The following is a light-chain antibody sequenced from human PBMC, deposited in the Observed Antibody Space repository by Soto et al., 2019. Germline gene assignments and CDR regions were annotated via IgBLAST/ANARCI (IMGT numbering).Light chain of an antibody. J-gene: IGKJ4*01. CDR3: QQYGGSPLT. CDR2: GAS. Sequence: EIVLTQSPGTLSLSPGERVTLSCRASQSVSNNYLAWYQQKPGQAPRLLIYGASSRATGIPDRFTGSGSGTDFTLTISRLEPEDFAVYYCQQYGGSPLTFGGGTKLEIK. CDR1: QSVSNNY. V-gene: IGKV3-20*01.